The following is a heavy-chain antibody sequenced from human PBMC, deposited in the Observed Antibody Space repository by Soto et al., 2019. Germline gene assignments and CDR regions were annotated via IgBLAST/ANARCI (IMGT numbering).Heavy chain of an antibody. V-gene: IGHV3-33*01. D-gene: IGHD1-26*01. CDR3: ARRKPWELLRGAYYYYGMDV. CDR2: IWYDGSNK. Sequence: GGSLRLSCAASGFTFSSYGMHWVRQAPGKGLEWVAVIWYDGSNKYYADSVKGRFTISRDNSKNTLYLQMNSLRAEDTAVYYCARRKPWELLRGAYYYYGMDVWGQGTTVTVSS. J-gene: IGHJ6*02. CDR1: GFTFSSYG.